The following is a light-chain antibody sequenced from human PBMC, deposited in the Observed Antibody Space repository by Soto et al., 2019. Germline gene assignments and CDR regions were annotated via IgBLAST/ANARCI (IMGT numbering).Light chain of an antibody. CDR3: QQYGTSPWT. Sequence: EIVLTQSPATLSLSPGERATLSCRASQSVTNSYLAWFQQKPGQAPRLLIFGALSMATGIPDRFSGSGSGTDFTLTISRLEPEDVAVYYCQQYGTSPWTFGQGTKVDIK. CDR1: QSVTNSY. CDR2: GAL. V-gene: IGKV3-20*01. J-gene: IGKJ1*01.